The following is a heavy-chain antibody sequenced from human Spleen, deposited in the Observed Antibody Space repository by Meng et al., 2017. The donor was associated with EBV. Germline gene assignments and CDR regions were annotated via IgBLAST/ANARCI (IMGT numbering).Heavy chain of an antibody. Sequence: VHLQQSGPGLVKPPQTLSLTCAISCDSVSSNGVAWPWIRQSPPRVLEVLRRSYYTSKWNNDYALSVKSRVTINPDTSKNQSSLQLHAVTPEDTAVYYCAIEGTGATYDYWGQGTLVTVSS. CDR1: CDSVSSNGVA. D-gene: IGHD2-15*01. V-gene: IGHV6-1*01. CDR3: AIEGTGATYDY. CDR2: SYYTSKWNN. J-gene: IGHJ4*02.